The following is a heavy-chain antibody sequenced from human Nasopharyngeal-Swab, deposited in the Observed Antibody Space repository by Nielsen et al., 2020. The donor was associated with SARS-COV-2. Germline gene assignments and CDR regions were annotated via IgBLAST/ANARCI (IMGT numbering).Heavy chain of an antibody. CDR1: GFTVSSNY. CDR2: IYSGGST. D-gene: IGHD3-22*01. Sequence: GGSLRLSCAASGFTVSSNYMSWVRQAPGKGLEWVSVIYSGGSTYYADSVKGRFTISRDNSKNTLYLQMNSLRAEDTAVYYCARDGYDSSGHDAFDIWGQGTMVTVSS. CDR3: ARDGYDSSGHDAFDI. J-gene: IGHJ3*02. V-gene: IGHV3-66*01.